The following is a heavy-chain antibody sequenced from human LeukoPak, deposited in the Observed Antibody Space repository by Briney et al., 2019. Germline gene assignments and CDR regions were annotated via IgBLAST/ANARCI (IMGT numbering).Heavy chain of an antibody. V-gene: IGHV3-7*03. CDR3: ARDIPPND. CDR1: GFMFSSYW. J-gene: IGHJ4*02. D-gene: IGHD1-1*01. CDR2: IKEDGSEK. Sequence: PGGSLRLSCAASGFMFSSYWMSWVRQAPGKGLEWVADIKEDGSEKSYVDSVKGRFTISRDNSRNTLYLHMNSLRVDDTAVYYCARDIPPNDWGQGTLVIVSS.